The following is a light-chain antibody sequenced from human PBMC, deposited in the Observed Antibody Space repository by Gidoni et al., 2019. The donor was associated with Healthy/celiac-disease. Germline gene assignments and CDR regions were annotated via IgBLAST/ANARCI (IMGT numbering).Light chain of an antibody. CDR1: QSISSY. CDR3: QQSDSTSWT. Sequence: DIQLTQSPSSLSASVGDRVTITCRASQSISSYLYWYQQKPGKAPKLLIYAASSLQSGVPARFSGSGSGTDFTLTISSLQPEDFATYYCQQSDSTSWTFGQGTKVEIK. J-gene: IGKJ1*01. V-gene: IGKV1-39*01. CDR2: AAS.